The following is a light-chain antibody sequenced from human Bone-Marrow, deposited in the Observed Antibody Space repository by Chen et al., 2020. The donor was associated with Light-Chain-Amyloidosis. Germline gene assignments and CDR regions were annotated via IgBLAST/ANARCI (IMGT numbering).Light chain of an antibody. CDR1: NIGSTS. Sequence: SYVLTQPSSASVAPGQTAPIACGGNNIGSTSVHWYQQTPGQAPLLVVYDDSDRPSGIPERLSGSNSGNTATLTISRVEAGDEADYYCQVWDRSSDRPVFGGGTKLTVL. CDR2: DDS. V-gene: IGLV3-21*02. J-gene: IGLJ3*02. CDR3: QVWDRSSDRPV.